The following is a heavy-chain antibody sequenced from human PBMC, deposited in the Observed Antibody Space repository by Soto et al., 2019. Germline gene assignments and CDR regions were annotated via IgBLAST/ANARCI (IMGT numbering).Heavy chain of an antibody. D-gene: IGHD1-26*01. CDR3: ARLGKGILLPSDY. J-gene: IGHJ4*02. V-gene: IGHV4-59*01. CDR2: IYYSGST. Sequence: SSETLSLTCTVSGGSISSYYWTWIRQPPGKGLEWIGYIYYSGSTDYNPSLKSRVTISVDTSKNQFSLKLTSVTAADTAVYYCARLGKGILLPSDYWGQGALVTVSS. CDR1: GGSISSYY.